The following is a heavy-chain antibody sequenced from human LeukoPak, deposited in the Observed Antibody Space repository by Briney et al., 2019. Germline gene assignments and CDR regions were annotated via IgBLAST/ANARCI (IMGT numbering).Heavy chain of an antibody. CDR1: GYTFTSYG. D-gene: IGHD3-22*01. CDR3: ARDLVLDYYDSSGYDGYFDY. V-gene: IGHV1-18*01. J-gene: IGHJ4*02. Sequence: APVKVSCKASGYTFTSYGISWVRQAPGQGLEWMGWISAYNGNTNYAQKLQGRVTMTTDTSTSTAYMELRSLRSDDTAVYYCARDLVLDYYDSSGYDGYFDYWGQGTLVTVSS. CDR2: ISAYNGNT.